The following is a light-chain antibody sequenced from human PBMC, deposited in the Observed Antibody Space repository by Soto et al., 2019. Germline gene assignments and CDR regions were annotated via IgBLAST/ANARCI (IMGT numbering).Light chain of an antibody. V-gene: IGLV1-44*01. CDR1: SSNIVPYT. Sequence: QSVLTQPPSASGTPGQRVTISCSGSSSNIVPYTVNWYQQVPGTAPKLLIYSNNQRPSGVPDRFSGSKSGTSASLAISGLQSEDEADYYCAAWDASLNGVIFGGGTKLTVL. J-gene: IGLJ2*01. CDR3: AAWDASLNGVI. CDR2: SNN.